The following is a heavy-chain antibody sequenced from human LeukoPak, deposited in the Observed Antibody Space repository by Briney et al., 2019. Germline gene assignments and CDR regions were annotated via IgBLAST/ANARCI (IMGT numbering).Heavy chain of an antibody. V-gene: IGHV3-21*01. Sequence: GRSLRLSCAASRFTFSSYAMHWLRQAPGKGLEGDSSISSGSTYMYSADSVKGRFTISRDNAKNSLYLQMNSVRVEDTAVYYCARDSRSGGSFYSMDVWGQGTTVTVSS. CDR1: RFTFSSYA. CDR2: ISSGSTYM. CDR3: ARDSRSGGSFYSMDV. D-gene: IGHD2-15*01. J-gene: IGHJ6*02.